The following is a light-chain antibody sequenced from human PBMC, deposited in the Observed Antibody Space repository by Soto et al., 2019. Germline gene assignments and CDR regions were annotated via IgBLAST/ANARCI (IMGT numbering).Light chain of an antibody. CDR2: GAS. V-gene: IGKV3-15*01. CDR1: QSVSSN. CDR3: QQYYNWPPTWT. Sequence: ELVMTQSPATLSVSPGARATLSCRASQSVSSNLAWYQQKPGQAPRLLLYGASTRATGIPARFSGSVSGTEFTLTISSLQSEEFAGYYCQQYYNWPPTWTFGQGTKVDIK. J-gene: IGKJ1*01.